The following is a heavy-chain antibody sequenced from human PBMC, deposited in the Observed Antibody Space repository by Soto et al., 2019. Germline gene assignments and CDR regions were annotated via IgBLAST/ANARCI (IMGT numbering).Heavy chain of an antibody. J-gene: IGHJ4*02. D-gene: IGHD1-1*01. CDR2: ISGSGGSI. CDR1: GFTLTNYA. Sequence: EVQLLESGGGLVQPGGSLRLSCVASGFTLTNYAMTWVRQAPGKGLEWVSVISGSGGSIYYADSVKGRFTISRDTSRNTLYVQMTSLRAEEAALYYCARYVAPSQTVIRAFDYWGQGTLVTVSS. CDR3: ARYVAPSQTVIRAFDY. V-gene: IGHV3-23*01.